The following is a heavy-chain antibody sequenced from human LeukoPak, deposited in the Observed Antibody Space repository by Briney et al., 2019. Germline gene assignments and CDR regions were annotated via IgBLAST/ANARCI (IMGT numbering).Heavy chain of an antibody. D-gene: IGHD1-1*01. Sequence: GGSLRLSCAASGFTFSSYEMNWDRQAPGKGLEWVSYISSSGSTIYYADSVKGRFTISRDNAKNSLYLQMNSLRAEDTALYYCAKDRAGTTPPRGFDYWGQGTLVTVSS. V-gene: IGHV3-48*03. J-gene: IGHJ4*02. CDR2: ISSSGSTI. CDR1: GFTFSSYE. CDR3: AKDRAGTTPPRGFDY.